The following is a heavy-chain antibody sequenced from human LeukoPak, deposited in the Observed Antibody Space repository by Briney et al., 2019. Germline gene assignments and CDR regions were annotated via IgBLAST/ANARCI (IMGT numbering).Heavy chain of an antibody. CDR2: IWYDGSNK. CDR3: AREHIVVVTAIPRGVFAY. J-gene: IGHJ4*02. D-gene: IGHD2-21*02. CDR1: GFTFSSYG. Sequence: PGGSLRLSCAASGFTFSSYGMHWVRQAPGKGLEWVAVIWYDGSNKYYADSVKGRFTISRDNSKNTLYLQMNSLRAEDTAVYYCAREHIVVVTAIPRGVFAYWGQGTLVTVSS. V-gene: IGHV3-33*01.